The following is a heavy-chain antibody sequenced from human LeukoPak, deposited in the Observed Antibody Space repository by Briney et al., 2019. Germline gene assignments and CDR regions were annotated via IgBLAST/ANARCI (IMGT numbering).Heavy chain of an antibody. V-gene: IGHV1-69*05. CDR2: IIPIFGTA. CDR1: GYTFTSYY. CDR3: ARDYCSGGSCYSGYYYYMDV. J-gene: IGHJ6*03. D-gene: IGHD2-15*01. Sequence: SVKVSCKASGYTFTSYYMHWVRQAPGQGLEWVGGIIPIFGTANYAQKFQGRVTITTDESTSTAYMELSSLRSEDTAVYYCARDYCSGGSCYSGYYYYMDVWGKGTTVTVSS.